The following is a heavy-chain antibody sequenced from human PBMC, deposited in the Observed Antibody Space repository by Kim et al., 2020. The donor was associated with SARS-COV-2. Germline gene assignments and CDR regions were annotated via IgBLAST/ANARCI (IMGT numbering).Heavy chain of an antibody. V-gene: IGHV4-59*13. CDR2: IYYSGST. J-gene: IGHJ6*02. D-gene: IGHD2-2*02. Sequence: SETLSLTCTVSGGSISSYYWSWIRQPPGKGLEWIGYIYYSGSTNYNPSLKSRVTISVDTSKNQFSLKLSSVTAADTAVYYCARNIVVVPAAIGNYGMDVWGQGATVAVSS. CDR1: GGSISSYY. CDR3: ARNIVVVPAAIGNYGMDV.